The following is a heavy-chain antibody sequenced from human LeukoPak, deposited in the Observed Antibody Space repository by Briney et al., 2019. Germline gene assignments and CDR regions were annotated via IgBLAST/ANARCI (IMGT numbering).Heavy chain of an antibody. J-gene: IGHJ4*02. D-gene: IGHD1-26*01. CDR1: GFTFSDHY. V-gene: IGHV3-72*01. Sequence: PGGSLRLSCAASGFTFSDHYMDWVRQGPGKGLEWVGRTRNKVNRYTTEYAASVKGRFTISRDDSKNSLYLQMNSLKTEDTAVYYCARVVGATTVDFWGQGTLVIVSS. CDR3: ARVVGATTVDF. CDR2: TRNKVNRYTT.